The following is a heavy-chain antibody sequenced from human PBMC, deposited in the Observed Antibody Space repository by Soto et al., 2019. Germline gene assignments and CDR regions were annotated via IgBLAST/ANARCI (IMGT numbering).Heavy chain of an antibody. CDR2: INPNRGRT. V-gene: IGHV1-2*02. D-gene: IGHD2-2*01. J-gene: IGHJ6*02. CDR3: ARDYLPAAGYYYYYYGMDV. CDR1: GYTFTGYY. Sequence: GASEEVCCKACGYTFTGYYRQWVRQAPGQGLDWMGWINPNRGRTNYAQKFQGRVTMTRDTSISTAYMELSRLRSDDTAVYYCARDYLPAAGYYYYYYGMDVWGQGTTVTVSS.